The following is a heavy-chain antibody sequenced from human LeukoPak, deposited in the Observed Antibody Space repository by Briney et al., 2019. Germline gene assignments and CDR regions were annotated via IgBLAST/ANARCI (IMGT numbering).Heavy chain of an antibody. D-gene: IGHD3-10*01. V-gene: IGHV1-2*02. CDR3: ARDAASGTGWFDP. CDR2: INPNSGGT. CDR1: GYIFTGYY. Sequence: ASVKVSCKASGYIFTGYYIQWVRQALGQGLEWVGWINPNSGGTNHAQKFQGRVTLTRDTSISTAFMELTRLTSDDTAVYYCARDAASGTGWFDPWGQGTLVTVSS. J-gene: IGHJ5*01.